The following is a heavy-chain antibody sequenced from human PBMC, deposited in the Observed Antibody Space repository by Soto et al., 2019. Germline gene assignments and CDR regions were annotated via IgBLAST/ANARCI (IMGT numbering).Heavy chain of an antibody. CDR3: ATGSSWHQLAFVY. CDR2: IWYDGSNK. Sequence: PGGSLRLSCAASGFTFSSYGMHWVRQAPGKGLEWVAVIWYDGSNKYYADSVKGRFTISRDNSKNTLYLQMNSLRAEDTAVYYCATGSSWHQLAFVYWGQGTLVTVSS. J-gene: IGHJ4*02. D-gene: IGHD6-13*01. CDR1: GFTFSSYG. V-gene: IGHV3-33*01.